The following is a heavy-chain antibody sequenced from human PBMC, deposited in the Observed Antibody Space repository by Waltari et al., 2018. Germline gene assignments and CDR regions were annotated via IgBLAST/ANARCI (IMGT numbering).Heavy chain of an antibody. CDR3: ARGGSTSESFDV. J-gene: IGHJ3*01. V-gene: IGHV4-59*01. CDR2: ISYGGST. Sequence: QLQLQESGPGLVKPSETLSLTCTVSGGSISSYYWSWIRQSPGKGLEWIGYISYGGSTTYHPSLKSRVTISVDTSKNEVSLKVTYVTPVDTAIYYCARGGSTSESFDVWGQGTMVTVSS. CDR1: GGSISSYY. D-gene: IGHD3-10*01.